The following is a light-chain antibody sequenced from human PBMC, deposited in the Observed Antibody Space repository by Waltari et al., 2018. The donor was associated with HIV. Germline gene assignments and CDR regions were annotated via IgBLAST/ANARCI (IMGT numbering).Light chain of an antibody. J-gene: IGKJ2*01. CDR2: DAS. Sequence: EIVLTQSPATLSLYPGERATLSFRASQGVSNYLAWYQQKPGQAPRLLIYDASERATGIPARVSGSGFGTDFTLTISSLEPEDFAVYYCQQRSNWPRNTFGQGTKLEIK. CDR3: QQRSNWPRNT. V-gene: IGKV3-11*01. CDR1: QGVSNY.